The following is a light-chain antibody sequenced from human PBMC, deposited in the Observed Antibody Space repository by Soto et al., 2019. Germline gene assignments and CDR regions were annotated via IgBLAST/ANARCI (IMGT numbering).Light chain of an antibody. CDR1: QKVYNNY. Sequence: EIVLTQSPGTLSLSPGERATLSCRASQKVYNNYLAWYQQKPGQAPRLLINGASSRATGIPDRFSGSGSGTDFTLTISRLEPEDFAVYYFQKYGSSPPTFGGGTKVAIQ. CDR3: QKYGSSPPT. J-gene: IGKJ4*01. V-gene: IGKV3-20*01. CDR2: GAS.